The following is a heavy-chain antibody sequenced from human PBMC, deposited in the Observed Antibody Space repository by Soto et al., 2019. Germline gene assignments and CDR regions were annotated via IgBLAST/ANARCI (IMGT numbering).Heavy chain of an antibody. D-gene: IGHD3-10*01. CDR1: GYTFTSYG. J-gene: IGHJ6*04. V-gene: IGHV1-18*01. CDR3: AMRWFGATYSYGMDL. CDR2: ISAYNGNT. Sequence: ASVKVSCKASGYTFTSYGISWVRQAPGQGLEWMGWISAYNGNTNYAQKLQGRVTMTTDKSTSTAYVELSSLRSDDTAVYYCAMRWFGATYSYGMDLWGKGTTVTAS.